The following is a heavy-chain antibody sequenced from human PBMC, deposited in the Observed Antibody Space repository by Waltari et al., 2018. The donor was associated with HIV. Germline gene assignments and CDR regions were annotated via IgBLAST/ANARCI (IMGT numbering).Heavy chain of an antibody. CDR1: GFTFSGYA. Sequence: EVQLLESGGGLVQPGGSLRLSCAASGFTFSGYAMSWVRQAPGKGLEWVSAISGSGGSTYYADSLKGRFTISRDNSKSTLYLQMNSLRAEDTAVYYCAKSGPLGTAPLGYYGMDVWGQGTTVTVSS. V-gene: IGHV3-23*01. J-gene: IGHJ6*02. CDR3: AKSGPLGTAPLGYYGMDV. D-gene: IGHD1-1*01. CDR2: ISGSGGST.